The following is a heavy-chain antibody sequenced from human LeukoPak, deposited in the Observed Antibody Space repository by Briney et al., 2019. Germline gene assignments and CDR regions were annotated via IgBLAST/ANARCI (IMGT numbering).Heavy chain of an antibody. CDR2: INPNSGGT. Sequence: ASVKVSCKASGYTFTGYYMHWVRQAPGQGLEWMGRINPNSGGTNYAQKFQGRVTMTRDTSISTAYMELSRLRFDDTAVYYCARGGSSWYAAHYWGQGTLVTVSS. CDR1: GYTFTGYY. CDR3: ARGGSSWYAAHY. V-gene: IGHV1-2*06. D-gene: IGHD6-13*01. J-gene: IGHJ4*02.